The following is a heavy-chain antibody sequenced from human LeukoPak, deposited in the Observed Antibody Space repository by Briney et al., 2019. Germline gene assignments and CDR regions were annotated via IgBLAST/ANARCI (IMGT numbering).Heavy chain of an antibody. Sequence: SVKVSCKASGGTFSSYAISWVRQAPGQGLEWMGGIIPIFGTANYAQKFQGRVTMTEDTSTDTAYMELSSLRSEDTAVYYCATGSRGYYGMDVWGQGTTVTVSS. CDR1: GGTFSSYA. CDR3: ATGSRGYYGMDV. J-gene: IGHJ6*02. V-gene: IGHV1-69*06. CDR2: IIPIFGTA. D-gene: IGHD3-10*01.